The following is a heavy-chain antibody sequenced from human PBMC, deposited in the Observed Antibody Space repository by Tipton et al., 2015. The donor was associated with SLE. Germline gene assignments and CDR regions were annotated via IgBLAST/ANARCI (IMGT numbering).Heavy chain of an antibody. CDR1: GFTFSSSG. CDR3: AKDVIAVAGTGFDY. Sequence: SLRLSCAAYGFTFSSSGMHWVRQAPGQGLEWVAFIRYDGSNKYYADSVKGRFTISRDNSKNTLYLQMKSLRAADTAVYYCAKDVIAVAGTGFDYWGQGTLFAIAS. CDR2: IRYDGSNK. J-gene: IGHJ4*02. V-gene: IGHV3-30*02. D-gene: IGHD6-19*01.